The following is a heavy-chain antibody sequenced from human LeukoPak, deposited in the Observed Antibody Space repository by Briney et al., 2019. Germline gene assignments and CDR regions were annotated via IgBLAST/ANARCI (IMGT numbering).Heavy chain of an antibody. D-gene: IGHD1-26*01. Sequence: ASVKVSCKASGYTFSSSDINWVRQAPGQGLEWMGWIGGSNGNTNYAQKLQGRVTMTTDTSTGTAYMELRSLRSDDTAVYYCARSGRGTYYYFDYWGQGTLVTVSS. CDR2: IGGSNGNT. CDR1: GYTFSSSD. J-gene: IGHJ4*02. CDR3: ARSGRGTYYYFDY. V-gene: IGHV1-18*01.